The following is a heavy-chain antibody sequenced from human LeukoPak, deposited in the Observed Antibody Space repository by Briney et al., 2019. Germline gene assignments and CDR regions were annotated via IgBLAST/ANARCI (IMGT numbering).Heavy chain of an antibody. V-gene: IGHV1-69*06. J-gene: IGHJ5*02. CDR1: GGTFSSYA. CDR3: ARDHCSGGSCYSRDWFDP. D-gene: IGHD2-15*01. CDR2: IIPTFGTA. Sequence: ASVKVSCKASGGTFSSYAISWVRQAPGQGLEWMGGIIPTFGTANYAQKFQGRVTITADKSTSTAYMELSSLRSEDTAVYYCARDHCSGGSCYSRDWFDPWGQGTLVTVSS.